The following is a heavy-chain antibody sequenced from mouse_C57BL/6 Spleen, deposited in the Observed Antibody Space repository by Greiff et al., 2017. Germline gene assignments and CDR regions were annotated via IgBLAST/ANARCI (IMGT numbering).Heavy chain of an antibody. V-gene: IGHV1-81*01. J-gene: IGHJ3*01. Sequence: VQLVESGAELARPGASVKLSCKASGYTFTSYGISWVKQRTGQGLEWIGEIYPRSGNTYYNEKFKGKATLTADKSSSTAYMELRSLTSEDSAVYFCASLYDYGLAYWGQGTLVTVSA. CDR2: IYPRSGNT. CDR3: ASLYDYGLAY. CDR1: GYTFTSYG. D-gene: IGHD2-4*01.